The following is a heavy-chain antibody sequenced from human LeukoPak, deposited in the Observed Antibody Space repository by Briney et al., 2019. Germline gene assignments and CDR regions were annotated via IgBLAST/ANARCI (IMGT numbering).Heavy chain of an antibody. D-gene: IGHD6-13*01. V-gene: IGHV3-48*03. Sequence: PGRSLRLSCAASGFTFSSYEMNWVRQAPGKGLEWVSYISSSGSTKYYADSVKGRFTISRDNAKNSLYLQMNSLRAEDTAVYYCARAAYSSTWYSRYFDLWGRGTLVTVSS. CDR1: GFTFSSYE. CDR2: ISSSGSTK. J-gene: IGHJ2*01. CDR3: ARAAYSSTWYSRYFDL.